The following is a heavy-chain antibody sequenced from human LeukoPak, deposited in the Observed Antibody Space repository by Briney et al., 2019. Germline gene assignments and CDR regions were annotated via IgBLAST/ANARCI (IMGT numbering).Heavy chain of an antibody. J-gene: IGHJ5*02. CDR1: GGSISSYY. Sequence: SETLSLTCTVSGGSISSYYWSWIRQPAGKGLEWIGRIYTSGSTNYNPSVKSRFTMSVDKSKNQFSLKMSSVTAADTAVYYCARDNTPPLWFDPWGQGTLVTVSS. D-gene: IGHD2/OR15-2a*01. CDR3: ARDNTPPLWFDP. CDR2: IYTSGST. V-gene: IGHV4-4*07.